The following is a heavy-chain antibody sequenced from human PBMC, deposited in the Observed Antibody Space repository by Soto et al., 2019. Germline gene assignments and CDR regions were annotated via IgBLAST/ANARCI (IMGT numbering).Heavy chain of an antibody. CDR1: GCSVSSGSYY. CDR2: IYYSGST. CDR3: ARTMVGARAGYFDY. J-gene: IGHJ4*02. V-gene: IGHV4-61*01. Sequence: PXEALALTCDVAGCSVSSGSYYWSWIRQPPGKGLEWIGYIYYSGSTNYNPSLKSRVTISVDTSKNQFSLKLSSVTAADTAVYYCARTMVGARAGYFDYWGRGTLVTVSS. D-gene: IGHD1-26*01.